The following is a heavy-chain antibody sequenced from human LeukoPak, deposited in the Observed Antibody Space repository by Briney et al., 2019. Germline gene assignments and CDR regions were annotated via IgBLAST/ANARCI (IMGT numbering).Heavy chain of an antibody. Sequence: ASVKVSCKVSGYTLTELSMHWARQAPGIGLEWMGGFDPEDGETIYAQKFQGRVTMTEDTSTDTAYMELSSLRSEDTAVYYCATGVDTAMFPFDYWGQGTLVTVSS. J-gene: IGHJ4*02. CDR2: FDPEDGET. CDR3: ATGVDTAMFPFDY. CDR1: GYTLTELS. V-gene: IGHV1-24*01. D-gene: IGHD5-18*01.